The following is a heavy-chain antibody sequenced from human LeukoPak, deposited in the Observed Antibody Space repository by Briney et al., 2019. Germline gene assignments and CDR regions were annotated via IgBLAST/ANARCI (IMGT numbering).Heavy chain of an antibody. D-gene: IGHD2-21*02. J-gene: IGHJ4*02. CDR2: IKQDGSEK. V-gene: IGHV3-7*01. Sequence: PGGSLRLSCAASGFKFSSYWMSWVRQAPGKGLEWVANIKQDGSEKYYVDSVKGRFTISRDNARNSLYLQMNSLRAEDTAVYYYAREGPSVTPYYWRQATLVTDSS. CDR1: GFKFSSYW. CDR3: AREGPSVTPYY.